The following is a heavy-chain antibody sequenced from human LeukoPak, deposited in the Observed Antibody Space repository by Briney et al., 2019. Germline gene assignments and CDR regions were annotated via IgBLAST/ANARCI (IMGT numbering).Heavy chain of an antibody. CDR1: GFTVSSNY. CDR3: ARDDIAVAGQDY. J-gene: IGHJ4*02. Sequence: PGGSLRLSCAASGFTVSSNYLSWVRQAPGKGLEWVSVIYSGGSTYYADSVKGRFTISRDNSKNTLYLQVNSLRAEDTAVYYCARDDIAVAGQDYWGQGTLVTVSS. V-gene: IGHV3-66*01. CDR2: IYSGGST. D-gene: IGHD6-19*01.